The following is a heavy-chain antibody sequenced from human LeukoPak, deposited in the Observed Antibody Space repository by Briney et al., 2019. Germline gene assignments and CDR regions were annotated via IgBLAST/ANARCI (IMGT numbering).Heavy chain of an antibody. CDR1: GFTFSSYG. D-gene: IGHD6-13*01. Sequence: GGSLRLSCAASGFTFSSYGMHWVRQARGKGPEWVAVISYDGSNKCYADSVKGRFTISRDNSKNTLYLQMNSLRAEDTAVYYCAKSIAAAGSTWGQGTLVTVSS. CDR2: ISYDGSNK. V-gene: IGHV3-30*18. CDR3: AKSIAAAGST. J-gene: IGHJ5*02.